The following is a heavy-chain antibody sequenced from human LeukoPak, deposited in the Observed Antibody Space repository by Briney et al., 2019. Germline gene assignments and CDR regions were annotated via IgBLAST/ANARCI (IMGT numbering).Heavy chain of an antibody. CDR3: ARVSGYCSGGSCYGLPSHGMDV. Sequence: ASVKVSCKASGYTFTNYYIHWVRQAPGQGLEWMGIINPSGGSTSSAQKFQGRVTMTRDTSTSTVHMEMSSLRSEDTAVYYCARVSGYCSGGSCYGLPSHGMDVWGQGTTVTVSS. CDR1: GYTFTNYY. J-gene: IGHJ6*02. CDR2: INPSGGST. V-gene: IGHV1-46*01. D-gene: IGHD2-15*01.